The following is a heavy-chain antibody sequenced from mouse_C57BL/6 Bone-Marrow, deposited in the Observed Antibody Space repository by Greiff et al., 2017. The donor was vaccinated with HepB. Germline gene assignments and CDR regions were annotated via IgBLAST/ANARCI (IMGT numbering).Heavy chain of an antibody. CDR2: IGPGSGST. CDR1: GYTFTDYY. J-gene: IGHJ3*01. CDR3: ARSTTAPSEGWFAY. Sequence: QVHVKQSGAELVKPEASVKISCKASGYTFTDYYINWVKQRPGQGLEWIGKIGPGSGSTYYNEKFKGKATLTADKSSSTAYMQLRSLTSEDSAVYFCARSTTAPSEGWFAYWGQGTLVTV. D-gene: IGHD1-2*01. V-gene: IGHV1-77*01.